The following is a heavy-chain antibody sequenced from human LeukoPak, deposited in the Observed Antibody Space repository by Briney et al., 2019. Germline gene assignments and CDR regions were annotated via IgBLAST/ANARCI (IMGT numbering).Heavy chain of an antibody. CDR2: ISGSGGST. V-gene: IGHV3-23*01. Sequence: GGSLRLSCAASGFTFSSYAMSWVRQAPGKGLEWVSAISGSGGSTYYADSVKDRFTISRDNSKNTLYLQMNSLRAEDTAVYYCAKDRLVRGIYFDYWGQGTLVTVSS. CDR1: GFTFSSYA. CDR3: AKDRLVRGIYFDY. D-gene: IGHD3-10*01. J-gene: IGHJ4*02.